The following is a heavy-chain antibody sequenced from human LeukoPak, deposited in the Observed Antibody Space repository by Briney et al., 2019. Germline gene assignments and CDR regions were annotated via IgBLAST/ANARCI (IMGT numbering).Heavy chain of an antibody. D-gene: IGHD2-21*02. V-gene: IGHV4-59*10. Sequence: KTGGSLRLSCAASGFTFSDYYMNWIRQAPGKGLEWIGRISASGNTNYNPSLKSRVTISVDTSMNLFALKLSSVTAADTAVYYCARQGVATAIDYWGQGTLVTVSS. CDR2: ISASGNT. CDR1: GFTFSDYY. CDR3: ARQGVATAIDY. J-gene: IGHJ4*02.